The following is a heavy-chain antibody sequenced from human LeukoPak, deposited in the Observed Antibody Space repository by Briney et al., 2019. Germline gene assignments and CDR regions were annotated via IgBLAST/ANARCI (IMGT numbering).Heavy chain of an antibody. J-gene: IGHJ6*03. CDR3: TRGSGRYMDV. CDR2: INSDVSNT. CDR1: GFTFSSYW. D-gene: IGHD1-14*01. Sequence: PGGSLRLSCAASGFTFSSYWMHWVRQAPGKGLMWVSRINSDVSNTSYADSVKGRFTISRDNAKNTLYLQMNSLRAEDTAVYHCTRGSGRYMDVWGKGTTVTVSS. V-gene: IGHV3-74*01.